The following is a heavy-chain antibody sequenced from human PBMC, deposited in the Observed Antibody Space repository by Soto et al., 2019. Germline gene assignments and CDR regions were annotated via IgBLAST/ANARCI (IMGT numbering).Heavy chain of an antibody. V-gene: IGHV3-30-3*01. J-gene: IGHJ5*02. Sequence: PWGSLRLSCAASGFTFSSYAMHWVRQAPGKGLEWVAVISYDGSNKYYAGSVKGRFTISRDNSKNTLYLQMNTLRAEDTAVYDYASLHPRSWGQGTLVTVSS. CDR1: GFTFSSYA. CDR3: ASLHPRS. CDR2: ISYDGSNK.